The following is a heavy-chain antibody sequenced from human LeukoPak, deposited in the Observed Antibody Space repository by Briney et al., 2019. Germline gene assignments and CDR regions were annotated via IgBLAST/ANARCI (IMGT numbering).Heavy chain of an antibody. Sequence: GGSLRLSCAASGFTFSSYIMNWVRQAPGKGLEWVSSISSSSSYIYYADSGKGRFTISRDNAKNSLYLQMNSLRAEDTAVYYCASLWFGELPIDYWGQGTLVTVSS. J-gene: IGHJ4*02. D-gene: IGHD3-10*01. CDR3: ASLWFGELPIDY. V-gene: IGHV3-21*01. CDR2: ISSSSSYI. CDR1: GFTFSSYI.